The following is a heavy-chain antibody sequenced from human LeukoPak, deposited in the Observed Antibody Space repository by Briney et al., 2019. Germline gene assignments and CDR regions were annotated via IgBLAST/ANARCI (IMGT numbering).Heavy chain of an antibody. J-gene: IGHJ5*02. V-gene: IGHV3-48*01. CDR3: ARFPTYDYGDYVGLGETTLDWFDP. Sequence: GGSLRLSCAGSGFIFSSYAMNWVRQAPGKGLEWVSYISSSSSTIYYADSVKGRFTISRDNAKNSLYLQMNSLRAEDTAVYYCARFPTYDYGDYVGLGETTLDWFDPWGQGTLVTVSS. D-gene: IGHD4-17*01. CDR1: GFIFSSYA. CDR2: ISSSSSTI.